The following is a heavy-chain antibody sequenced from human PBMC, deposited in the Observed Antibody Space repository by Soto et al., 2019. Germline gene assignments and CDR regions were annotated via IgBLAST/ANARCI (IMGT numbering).Heavy chain of an antibody. CDR1: GYTFNSHE. CDR3: ARGGIH. CDR2: VSGSGTT. Sequence: PGGSLRLSCVASGYTFNSHEMNWIRQTPGKRLEWISSVSGSGTTKYADSVKGRFTISRDNAHKSIYLQMNSLRVEDTGVYYCARGGIHWGQGALVTVSP. D-gene: IGHD6-13*01. V-gene: IGHV3-48*03. J-gene: IGHJ4*02.